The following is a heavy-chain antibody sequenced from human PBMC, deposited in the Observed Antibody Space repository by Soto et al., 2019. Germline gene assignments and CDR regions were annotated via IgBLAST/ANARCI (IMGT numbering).Heavy chain of an antibody. Sequence: SETLSLTCTVSGGSISSGDYYWSWIRQPPGKGLEWIGYIYYSGSTYYNPSLKSRVTISVDTSKNQFSLKLSFVTAADTAVYYCAREGGYDTGYYYYGMDVWGQGTTVT. CDR1: GGSISSGDYY. D-gene: IGHD5-12*01. CDR2: IYYSGST. V-gene: IGHV4-30-4*01. J-gene: IGHJ6*02. CDR3: AREGGYDTGYYYYGMDV.